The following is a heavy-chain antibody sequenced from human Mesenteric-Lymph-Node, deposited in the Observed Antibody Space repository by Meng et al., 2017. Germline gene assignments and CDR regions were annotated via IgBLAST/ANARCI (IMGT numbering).Heavy chain of an antibody. J-gene: IGHJ4*02. V-gene: IGHV4-4*02. CDR3: ARGGYYSFDY. D-gene: IGHD5-18*01. CDR2: IYHSGST. CDR1: GGSISSVYW. Sequence: VRLKGAGPGLVKPSETLSLTCAVSGGSISSVYWWTWVRQSPGKGLEWIGEIYHSGSTNYNPSLKSRVTISVDKSKNQFSLKLTSVTAADTAVYYCARGGYYSFDYWGQGTLVTVSS.